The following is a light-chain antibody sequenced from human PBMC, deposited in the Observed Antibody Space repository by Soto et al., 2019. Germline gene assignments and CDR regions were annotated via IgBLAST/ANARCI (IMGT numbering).Light chain of an antibody. V-gene: IGLV2-14*01. CDR1: SSDVGGYNY. CDR3: SSYSVTTTPVL. CDR2: DVS. Sequence: QSALTQPASVSGSPGQSVTISCTGTSSDVGGYNYVSWYQQHPGKAPKLMISDVSNRPSGVSNRFSGSKSGNTASLTISGLQAEDEADYYCSSYSVTTTPVLFGGGTKVTVL. J-gene: IGLJ2*01.